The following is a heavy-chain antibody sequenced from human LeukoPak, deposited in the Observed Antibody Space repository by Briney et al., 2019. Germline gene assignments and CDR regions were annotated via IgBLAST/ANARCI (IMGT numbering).Heavy chain of an antibody. J-gene: IGHJ4*01. Sequence: PGGSLRLSCAASGFNFITRAMTWVRQTPGKGLGWVASISGSAITTHYAESVKGRFTISRDNSKNTLFLQMNNLRADDTAVYYCAKGVMTMVITYFDHWGHGTLVAVSS. D-gene: IGHD4/OR15-4a*01. CDR1: GFNFITRA. CDR3: AKGVMTMVITYFDH. CDR2: ISGSAITT. V-gene: IGHV3-23*01.